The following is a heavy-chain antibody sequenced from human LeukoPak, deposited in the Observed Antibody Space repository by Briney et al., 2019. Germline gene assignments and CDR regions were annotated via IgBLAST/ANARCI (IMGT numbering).Heavy chain of an antibody. CDR2: IYYSGST. J-gene: IGHJ4*02. V-gene: IGHV4-39*01. CDR3: ARAGDIVVVPAAIPTKAEDY. D-gene: IGHD2-2*02. CDR1: GGSISSYY. Sequence: PSETLSLTCTVSGGSISSYYWGWIRQPPGKGLEWIGSIYYSGSTYYNPSLKSRVTISVDTSKNQFSLKLSSVTAADTAVYYCARAGDIVVVPAAIPTKAEDYWGQGTLVTVSS.